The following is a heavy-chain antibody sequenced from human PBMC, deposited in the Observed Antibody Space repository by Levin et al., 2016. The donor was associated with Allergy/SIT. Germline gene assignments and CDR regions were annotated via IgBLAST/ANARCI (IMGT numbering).Heavy chain of an antibody. CDR3: ARVRIAVAGPTGTFDY. D-gene: IGHD6-19*01. J-gene: IGHJ4*02. Sequence: WVRQAPGQGLEWMGWISAYNGNTNYAQKLQGRVTMTTDTSTSTAYMELRSLRSDDTAVYYCARVRIAVAGPTGTFDYWGQGTLVTVSS. CDR2: ISAYNGNT. V-gene: IGHV1-18*01.